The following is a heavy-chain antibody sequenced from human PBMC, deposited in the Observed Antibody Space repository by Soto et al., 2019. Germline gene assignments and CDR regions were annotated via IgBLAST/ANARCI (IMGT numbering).Heavy chain of an antibody. CDR2: IIPIFGTA. D-gene: IGHD3-22*01. V-gene: IGHV1-69*13. CDR1: GGTFSSYA. J-gene: IGHJ6*02. CDR3: ARGGQYYYDSSGPANYYYYGMDV. Sequence: SVKVSCKASGGTFSSYAISWARQAPGQGLEWMGGIIPIFGTANYAQKFQGRVTITADESTSTAYMELSSLRSEDTAVYYCARGGQYYYDSSGPANYYYYGMDVWGQGTTVTAP.